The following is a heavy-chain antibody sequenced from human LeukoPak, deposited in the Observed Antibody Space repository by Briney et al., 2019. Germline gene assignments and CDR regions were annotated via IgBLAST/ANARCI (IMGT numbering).Heavy chain of an antibody. CDR1: GFTFSSYA. J-gene: IGHJ4*02. Sequence: GRFLRLSCAASGFTFSSYAMHWVRQAPGKGLEWVAVISYDGSNKYYADSVKGRFTISRDNSKNTLYLQMNSLRAEDTAVYYCARDRSREVDYWGQGTLVTVSS. V-gene: IGHV3-30-3*01. D-gene: IGHD1-26*01. CDR2: ISYDGSNK. CDR3: ARDRSREVDY.